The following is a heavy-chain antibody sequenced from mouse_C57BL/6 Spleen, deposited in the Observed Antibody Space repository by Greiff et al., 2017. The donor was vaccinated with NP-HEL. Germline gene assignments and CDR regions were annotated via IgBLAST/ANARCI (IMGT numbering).Heavy chain of an antibody. J-gene: IGHJ4*01. CDR1: GYTFTDYY. D-gene: IGHD1-1*01. Sequence: QVQLQKAGAGLGKPGASVKISCKASGYTFTDYYINWVKQRPGQGLEWIGWIFPGSGSTYYNEKFKGKATLTVDKSSSPAYMLLSSLTSEDSAVYFCARWGYGSSSYAMDDWGQGTSVTVSS. V-gene: IGHV1-75*01. CDR3: ARWGYGSSSYAMDD. CDR2: IFPGSGST.